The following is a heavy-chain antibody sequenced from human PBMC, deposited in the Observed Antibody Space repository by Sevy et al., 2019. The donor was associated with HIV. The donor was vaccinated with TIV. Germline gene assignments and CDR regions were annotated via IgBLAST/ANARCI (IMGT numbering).Heavy chain of an antibody. CDR3: ARGTNYYESSGPSYFDY. V-gene: IGHV3-11*01. J-gene: IGHJ4*02. D-gene: IGHD3-22*01. CDR1: GFTFSDYY. CDR2: ISSSGSNI. Sequence: GESLKISCAASGFTFSDYYMSWIRQAPGKGLEWVSYISSSGSNIYYADSVKGRFTVSRDNAKNSMYLQMNSLRAEDTAVYYCARGTNYYESSGPSYFDYWGQGSLVTVSS.